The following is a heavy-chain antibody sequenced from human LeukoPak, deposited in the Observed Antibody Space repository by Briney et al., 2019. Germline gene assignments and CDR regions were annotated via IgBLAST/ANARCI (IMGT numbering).Heavy chain of an antibody. Sequence: QPGGSLRLSCAASGFTFSSYAMSWVRQAPGKGLEWVSAISGSGGSTYYADSVKGRFTISRDNSKNTLYLQMNSLRAEDTAVYYCAKLRGPGSYSEVDYWGQGTLVTVSS. CDR1: GFTFSSYA. V-gene: IGHV3-23*01. CDR2: ISGSGGST. D-gene: IGHD3-10*01. CDR3: AKLRGPGSYSEVDY. J-gene: IGHJ4*02.